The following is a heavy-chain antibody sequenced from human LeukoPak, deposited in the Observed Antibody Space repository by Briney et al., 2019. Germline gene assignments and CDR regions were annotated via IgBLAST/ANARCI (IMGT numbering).Heavy chain of an antibody. D-gene: IGHD2-8*01. J-gene: IGHJ4*02. V-gene: IGHV4-30-2*01. CDR1: GDSMSSGGYY. CDR2: IFHGGSS. CDR3: ARDAIGGSPFDY. Sequence: SQTLSLTCTVSGDSMSSGGYYWSWIRQPPGKGLEWIRYIFHGGSSYSNPSLKSRVTISVDRSKNQFSLKLTSVTAADTAVYYCARDAIGGSPFDYWGQGTLVTVSS.